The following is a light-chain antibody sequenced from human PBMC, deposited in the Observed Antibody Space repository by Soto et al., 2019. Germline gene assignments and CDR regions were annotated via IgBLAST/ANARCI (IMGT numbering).Light chain of an antibody. CDR1: HSISTY. Sequence: DIQMTQSPSSLSASVGDRVTITCRASHSISTYLNWYQRKPGEAPNLLIYTASNLQSGVPSRFSGSGSGTDFTLTISSLQPEDFATYYCQQTYSAPLTFGGGTKVDIK. CDR3: QQTYSAPLT. J-gene: IGKJ4*01. CDR2: TAS. V-gene: IGKV1-39*01.